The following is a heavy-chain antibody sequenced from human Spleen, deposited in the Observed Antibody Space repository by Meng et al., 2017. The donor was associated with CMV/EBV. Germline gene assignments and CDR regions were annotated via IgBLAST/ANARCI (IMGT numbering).Heavy chain of an antibody. CDR3: AGGKRWGGHQWFDP. V-gene: IGHV4-34*01. D-gene: IGHD3-10*01. Sequence: QVQLKQWGAGRLGPSETPTLTCAVYGGSFSDSYWSWIRQSPGKGLEWIGDINHSGTVTYNPSLKSRVSISIDTSKNQFSLKLISWTAADTAVYFCAGGKRWGGHQWFDPWGQGTLVTVSS. J-gene: IGHJ5*02. CDR1: GGSFSDSY. CDR2: INHSGTV.